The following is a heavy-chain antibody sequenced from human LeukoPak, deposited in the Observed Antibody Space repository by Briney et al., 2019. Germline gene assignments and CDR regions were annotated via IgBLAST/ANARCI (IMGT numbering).Heavy chain of an antibody. D-gene: IGHD6-13*01. J-gene: IGHJ4*02. CDR3: KSGGAAPGSFDN. Sequence: PGGSLRLSCAASGFTFSDYWMSWMRQAPGKGLEWVANIKYDGDEEYYVDSVKGRFTFSRDNAKNSLYLQLNSLRVEDTAVYYCKSGGAAPGSFDNWGQGTLVTVSP. V-gene: IGHV3-7*01. CDR2: IKYDGDEE. CDR1: GFTFSDYW.